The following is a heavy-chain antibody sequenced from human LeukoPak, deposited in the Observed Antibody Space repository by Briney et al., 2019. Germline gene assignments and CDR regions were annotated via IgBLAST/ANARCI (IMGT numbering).Heavy chain of an antibody. D-gene: IGHD2-2*01. J-gene: IGHJ4*02. CDR1: GYTFTAYY. CDR2: INPNSGGT. V-gene: IGHV1-2*02. Sequence: GASVKVSCKASGYTFTAYYMHWVRQAPRQELEWMGWINPNSGGTNYAQNFQGRVTMTRDTSISTAYMELSRLRSDDTAVYYCARDRVVVPAAFDYWGQGTLVTVSS. CDR3: ARDRVVVPAAFDY.